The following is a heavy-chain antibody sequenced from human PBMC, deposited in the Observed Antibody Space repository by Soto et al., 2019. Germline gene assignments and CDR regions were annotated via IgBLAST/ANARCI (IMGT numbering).Heavy chain of an antibody. J-gene: IGHJ4*02. V-gene: IGHV4-4*07. CDR2: IYTSGST. CDR3: ARDGPGWGYYYDSSGFDY. CDR1: GGSISSYY. D-gene: IGHD3-22*01. Sequence: PSETLSLTCTVSGGSISSYYWSWIRQPAGKGLEWIGRIYTSGSTNYNPSLKSRVTMSVDTSKNQFSLKLSSVTAADTAVYYCARDGPGWGYYYDSSGFDYWGQGTLVTVSS.